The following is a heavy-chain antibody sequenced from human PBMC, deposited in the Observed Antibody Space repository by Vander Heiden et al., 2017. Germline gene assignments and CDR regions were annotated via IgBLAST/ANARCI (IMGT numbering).Heavy chain of an antibody. CDR1: GFSISTTGVG. D-gene: IGHD2-21*01. V-gene: IGHV2-5*02. Sequence: QITLKESGPTLVKPTETLTLTCTLSGFSISTTGVGVGLIRQPPGKALEWLAVIYWDDDKRYSASLRSRLTITKDIYRNQVVLTVANMDPVDTGTYFCACTKNAASAYYGMEVWGQGTTVTVSS. J-gene: IGHJ6*02. CDR2: IYWDDDK. CDR3: ACTKNAASAYYGMEV.